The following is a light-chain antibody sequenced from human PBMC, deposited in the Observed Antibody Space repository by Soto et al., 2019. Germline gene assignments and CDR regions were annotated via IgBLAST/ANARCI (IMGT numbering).Light chain of an antibody. V-gene: IGKV4-1*01. J-gene: IGKJ1*01. Sequence: DIMMTQSPDSLAVSLGEGATINCKSSQSVLCTSNNKNYLAWYQQKPRQSPKLLISWASTRESGVPDRFSGSGSGSDFTLPISGLQAEDVAVYYCQQYYASPPTFGQGTKVDIK. CDR1: QSVLCTSNNKNY. CDR2: WAS. CDR3: QQYYASPPT.